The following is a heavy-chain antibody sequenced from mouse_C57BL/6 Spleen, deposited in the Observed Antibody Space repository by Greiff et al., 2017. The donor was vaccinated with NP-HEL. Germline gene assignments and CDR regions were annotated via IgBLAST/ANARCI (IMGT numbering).Heavy chain of an antibody. Sequence: VKLMESGPGLVQPSQSLSITCTVSGFSLTSYGVHWVRQSPGKGLEWLGVIWSGGSTDYNAAFISRLSISKDNSKSQVFFKMNSLQADDTAIYYCARKKGYGSSLAWFAYWGQGTLVTVSA. J-gene: IGHJ3*01. CDR1: GFSLTSYG. V-gene: IGHV2-2*01. CDR3: ARKKGYGSSLAWFAY. CDR2: IWSGGST. D-gene: IGHD1-1*01.